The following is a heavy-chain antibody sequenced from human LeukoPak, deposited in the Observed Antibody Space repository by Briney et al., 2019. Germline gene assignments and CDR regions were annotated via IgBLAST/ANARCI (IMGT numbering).Heavy chain of an antibody. CDR3: AREVWLPYYYMDV. D-gene: IGHD3-9*01. J-gene: IGHJ6*03. Sequence: PGGSLRLSCAASGFTFSDYYLSWIRQAPGKGLEWVSYISSSGSTIYYADSVKGRFTISRDNAKNSLYLQMNSLRAEDTAVYYCAREVWLPYYYMDVWGKGTTVTISS. CDR1: GFTFSDYY. V-gene: IGHV3-11*01. CDR2: ISSSGSTI.